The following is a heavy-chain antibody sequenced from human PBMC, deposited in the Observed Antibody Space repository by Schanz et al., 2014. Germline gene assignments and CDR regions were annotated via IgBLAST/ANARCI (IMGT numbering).Heavy chain of an antibody. CDR1: GFTFGDYA. D-gene: IGHD3-10*01. J-gene: IGHJ3*02. Sequence: EVQLLESGGGLVQPGGSLRLSCAASGFTFGDYAMTWVRQAPGKGLEWVSVIGVDGTTTYYADSVKGRFTISRDNSKNTLYLQMNSLRAEDTAVYYCAKGRFGELSAFDIWGQGTMVTVSS. V-gene: IGHV3-23*01. CDR3: AKGRFGELSAFDI. CDR2: IGVDGTTT.